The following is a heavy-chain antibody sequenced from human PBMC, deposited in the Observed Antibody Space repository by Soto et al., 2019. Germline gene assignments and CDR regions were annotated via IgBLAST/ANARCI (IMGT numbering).Heavy chain of an antibody. CDR3: ARVERGTATTVVDAFDI. CDR1: CVFVSSGNYY. D-gene: IGHD1-1*01. J-gene: IGHJ3*02. V-gene: IGHV4-61*01. CDR2: MSHSGGT. Sequence: ETLSLTCAVYCVFVSSGNYYWSWIRQPPGKGLEWIGEMSHSGGTHFNPSFKSRVTISVDTSKNQFSLKMSSVTAADTALYYCARVERGTATTVVDAFDIWGPGTMVTVSS.